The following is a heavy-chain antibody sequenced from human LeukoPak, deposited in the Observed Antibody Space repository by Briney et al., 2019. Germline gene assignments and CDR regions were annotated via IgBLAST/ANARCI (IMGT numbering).Heavy chain of an antibody. CDR3: ARGGGPFDP. V-gene: IGHV4-59*01. Sequence: SETLSLTCPVSGGSISSYYWSWIRQPPGKGLEWIGYIYYIGSAKSNPSLKSRVTISIDTSKNQLSLKLRSVTAADTAVYYCARGGGPFDPWGQGTLVTVSS. CDR2: IYYIGSA. D-gene: IGHD3-16*01. J-gene: IGHJ5*02. CDR1: GGSISSYY.